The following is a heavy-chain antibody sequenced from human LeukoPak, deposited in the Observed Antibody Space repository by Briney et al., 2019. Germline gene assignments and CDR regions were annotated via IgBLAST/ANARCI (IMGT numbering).Heavy chain of an antibody. D-gene: IGHD3-22*01. V-gene: IGHV3-23*01. CDR1: GFSFSDYG. CDR3: AKHYYDSSGYYWHFQH. Sequence: GSLRLSYAASGFSFSDYGMIWVRQAPGKGLEWVSTISNSGGRTYYADSVKGRFTISRDNSKNTLYLQMSGLRAEDTAVYYCAKHYYDSSGYYWHFQHWGQGTLVTVSS. J-gene: IGHJ1*01. CDR2: ISNSGGRT.